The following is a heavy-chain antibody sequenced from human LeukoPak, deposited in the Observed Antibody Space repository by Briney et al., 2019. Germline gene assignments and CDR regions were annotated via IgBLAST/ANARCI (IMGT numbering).Heavy chain of an antibody. CDR1: GGSISSSSYY. J-gene: IGHJ4*02. CDR2: VYYTGAS. CDR3: ARGAPPQN. Sequence: PSETLSLTCTVSGGSISSSSYYWGWIRQPPGKGLEWIGSVYYTGASYYNPSLKSRVTISIDTSKKHFSLKLTSVTAADTAVYYCARGAPPQNWGQGTLVTVSS. V-gene: IGHV4-39*07.